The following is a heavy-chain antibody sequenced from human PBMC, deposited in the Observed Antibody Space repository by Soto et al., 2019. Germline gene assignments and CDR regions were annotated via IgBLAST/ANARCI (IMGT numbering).Heavy chain of an antibody. J-gene: IGHJ3*02. D-gene: IGHD2-2*01. Sequence: PSETLSLTCAVSSGSISSRDWRCIMHQPPGKGLEWIGYIYYSGSTNYNPSLKSRVTISVDTSKNQFSLKLSSVTAADTAVYYCARARDIVVVPAAARDAFDIWGQGTMVTV. CDR3: ARARDIVVVPAAARDAFDI. CDR1: SGSISSRD. V-gene: IGHV4-59*11. CDR2: IYYSGST.